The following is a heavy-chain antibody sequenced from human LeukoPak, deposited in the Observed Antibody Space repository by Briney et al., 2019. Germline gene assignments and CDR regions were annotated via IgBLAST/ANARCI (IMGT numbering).Heavy chain of an antibody. CDR1: GFIFHNYG. J-gene: IGHJ6*03. D-gene: IGHD2-2*01. CDR3: ASCTSCYYYYYFYMDV. Sequence: QPGGSLRLSCVASGFIFHNYGLHWVRQAPCKGLQWVAYISSDGRNKYYSDSVKGRFTISRDNSKNIMSLDLDSLRPEDTAVYYCASCTSCYYYYYFYMDVWGKGTTVTVSS. V-gene: IGHV3-30*02. CDR2: ISSDGRNK.